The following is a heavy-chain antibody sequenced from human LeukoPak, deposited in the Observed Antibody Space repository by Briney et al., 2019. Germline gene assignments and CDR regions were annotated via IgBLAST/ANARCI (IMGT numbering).Heavy chain of an antibody. Sequence: GGSLRLSCAASGFTFSSYGMHWVRQAPGKGLEWVAFIRYDGSNKYYADSVKGRFTISRDNSKNTLYLQMNSLRAEDTAVYYCAKFLRLPIVVAPKYYFDYWGQGTLVTVSS. D-gene: IGHD2-2*01. J-gene: IGHJ4*02. CDR1: GFTFSSYG. CDR3: AKFLRLPIVVAPKYYFDY. CDR2: IRYDGSNK. V-gene: IGHV3-30*02.